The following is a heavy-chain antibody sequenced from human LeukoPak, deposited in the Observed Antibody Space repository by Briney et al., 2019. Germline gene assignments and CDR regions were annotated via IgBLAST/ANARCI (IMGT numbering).Heavy chain of an antibody. J-gene: IGHJ6*02. CDR2: ISSSGSTI. CDR3: AKDGGLPAGYYYYGMDV. D-gene: IGHD2-2*01. CDR1: GFTFSSYE. Sequence: PGGSLRLSCAASGFTFSSYEMNWVRQAPGKGLEWVSYISSSGSTIYYADSVKGRFTISRDNSKNTLYLQMNSLRAEDTAVYYCAKDGGLPAGYYYYGMDVWGQGTTVTVSS. V-gene: IGHV3-48*03.